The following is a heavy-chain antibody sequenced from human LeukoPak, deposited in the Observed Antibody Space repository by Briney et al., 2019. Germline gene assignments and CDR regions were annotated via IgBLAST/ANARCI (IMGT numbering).Heavy chain of an antibody. D-gene: IGHD4-17*01. CDR3: ASTNDYAIEVDY. CDR1: GYTFTSYY. J-gene: IGHJ4*02. V-gene: IGHV1-46*01. Sequence: GASVKVTCKASGYTFTSYYMHWVRQAPGQGLEWMGIINPSGGSTSYAQKFPGRVTMTRDTSTSTVYMELSSLRSEDTAVYYCASTNDYAIEVDYWGQGTLVTVSS. CDR2: INPSGGST.